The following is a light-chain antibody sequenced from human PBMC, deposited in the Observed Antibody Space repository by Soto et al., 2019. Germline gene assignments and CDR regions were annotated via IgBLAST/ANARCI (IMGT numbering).Light chain of an antibody. V-gene: IGLV2-14*03. J-gene: IGLJ2*01. Sequence: QSVLTQPASVSGSPGQTITISCTGAVSEVAGYTYVSWYQQHPGKGPKVIIYDVSNRPLGVSNRFSGSKSGTTASLTISGLQAEDEADYYCSSFRRSVGLCGGGTKVTVL. CDR3: SSFRRSVGL. CDR1: VSEVAGYTY. CDR2: DVS.